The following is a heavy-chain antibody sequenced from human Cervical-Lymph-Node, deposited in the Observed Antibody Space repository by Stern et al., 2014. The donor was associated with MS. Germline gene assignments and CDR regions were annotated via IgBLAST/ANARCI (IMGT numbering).Heavy chain of an antibody. Sequence: QDQLVQSGAEVKKPGASVKVSCKASGYTFTKYDINWVRQDAGQGLEWMGWVNPNSGNTGYSQKFQGRVTMTRDTSISTVYMELSSLTSDDTAVYYCARELGWTVATGLVDALDIWGQGTVVTVSS. CDR3: ARELGWTVATGLVDALDI. D-gene: IGHD2-8*02. V-gene: IGHV1-8*01. J-gene: IGHJ3*02. CDR1: GYTFTKYD. CDR2: VNPNSGNT.